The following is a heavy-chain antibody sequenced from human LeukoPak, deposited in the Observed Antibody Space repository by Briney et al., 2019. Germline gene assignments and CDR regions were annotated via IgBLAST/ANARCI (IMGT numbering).Heavy chain of an antibody. D-gene: IGHD5-18*01. J-gene: IGHJ6*03. CDR1: GFTFYDYA. V-gene: IGHV3-43D*03. CDR3: AKGYSSYYMDV. Sequence: PGGSLRLSCAASGFTFYDYAMHWVRQAPGKGLEWVSVISWDGGSTYYADSVKGRFTISRNNSKTSLYLQMNSLRAEDTALYYCAKGYSSYYMDVWGKGTTVTVSS. CDR2: ISWDGGST.